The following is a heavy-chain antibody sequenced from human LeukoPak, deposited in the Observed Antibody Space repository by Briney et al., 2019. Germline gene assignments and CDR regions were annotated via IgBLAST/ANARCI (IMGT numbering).Heavy chain of an antibody. CDR1: GGSISSYY. CDR3: ARGSYGRFDY. Sequence: SETLSLTYTVSGGSISSYYWSWIRQPPGKGLEWIGYIYYSGSTNYNPSLKSRVTISVDTSKNQFSLKLSSVTAADTAVYYCARGSYGRFDYWGQGTLVTVSS. D-gene: IGHD5-18*01. CDR2: IYYSGST. V-gene: IGHV4-59*08. J-gene: IGHJ4*02.